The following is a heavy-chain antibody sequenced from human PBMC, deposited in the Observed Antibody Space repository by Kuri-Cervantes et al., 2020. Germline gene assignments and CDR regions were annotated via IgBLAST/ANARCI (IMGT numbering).Heavy chain of an antibody. CDR1: GFTFSSYA. Sequence: GGSLRLSCAASGFTFSSYAMHWVRQAPGKGLEWVAVISYDGSNKYYADSVKGRFTISRDNSENTLYLQMNSLRAEDTAVYYCAKVGRYGYAFDIWGQGTMVTVSS. V-gene: IGHV3-30*07. D-gene: IGHD1-26*01. J-gene: IGHJ3*02. CDR2: ISYDGSNK. CDR3: AKVGRYGYAFDI.